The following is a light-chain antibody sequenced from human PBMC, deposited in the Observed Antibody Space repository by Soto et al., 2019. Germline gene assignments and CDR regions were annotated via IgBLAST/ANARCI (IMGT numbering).Light chain of an antibody. CDR1: QSVSIN. CDR2: GAS. Sequence: EIVMTQSPGTLSVSPGERATLSCRASQSVSINLAWYQQKPGQAPRLLIYGASTRATGIPARFSGSGSGTEFTLTINSLQSEDFAVYYCQQYNNWPRTFGQGTKVDIK. J-gene: IGKJ1*01. V-gene: IGKV3-15*01. CDR3: QQYNNWPRT.